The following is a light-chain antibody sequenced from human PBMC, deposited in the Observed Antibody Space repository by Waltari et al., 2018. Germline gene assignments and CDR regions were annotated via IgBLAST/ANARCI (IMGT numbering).Light chain of an antibody. CDR2: DVV. CDR3: SSYASSK. CDR1: TSDIGGHHY. Sequence: QSALTQPASVSGSPGQTITIPCTGTTSDIGGHHYVSWYQQHPGKAPKLMIYDVVKRPSGVSNRFSGSKSGNTASLTISGLQAEDDAIYYCSSYASSKFGGGTKLTVL. V-gene: IGLV2-14*01. J-gene: IGLJ2*01.